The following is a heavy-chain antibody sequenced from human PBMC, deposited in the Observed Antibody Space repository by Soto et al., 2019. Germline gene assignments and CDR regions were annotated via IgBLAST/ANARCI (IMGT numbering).Heavy chain of an antibody. V-gene: IGHV4-34*01. CDR1: GGSFSGYY. Sequence: TLSLTCAVYGGSFSGYYWSWIRQPPGKGLEWIGEINHSGSTNYNPSLKSRVTISVDTSKNQFSLKLSSVTAADTAVYYCARTGRRNYFSTGRPDNKVDYWGQGTLVTVSS. CDR3: ARTGRRNYFSTGRPDNKVDY. J-gene: IGHJ4*02. CDR2: INHSGST. D-gene: IGHD3-10*01.